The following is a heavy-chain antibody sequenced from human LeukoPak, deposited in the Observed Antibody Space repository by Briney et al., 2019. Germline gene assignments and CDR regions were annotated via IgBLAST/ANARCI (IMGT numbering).Heavy chain of an antibody. V-gene: IGHV3-23*01. CDR2: IVASSGST. CDR3: AKGGYDYIEMGYFDY. CDR1: GFSISNSA. Sequence: GGSLRLSCAASGFSISNSAMSWVRQAPGKGLEWVSLIVASSGSTFYADSVKGRFTISRDSSKNTLYLQMNSLRAEDMAVYYCAKGGYDYIEMGYFDYWGQGTLVTVSS. D-gene: IGHD5-12*01. J-gene: IGHJ4*02.